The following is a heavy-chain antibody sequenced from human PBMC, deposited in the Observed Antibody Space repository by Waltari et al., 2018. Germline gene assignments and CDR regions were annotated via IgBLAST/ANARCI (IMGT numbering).Heavy chain of an antibody. J-gene: IGHJ4*02. CDR1: GYTFTGYA. Sequence: QVQLVQSGAEVKKPGASVKVSCTASGYTFTGYAMHWVRQAPGHRLEWMGWINSNSGNIEVSQKFGGRVTITRDTSLSTAYMEMGSLRYEDTAIYYCVRGYHGGAWIVDYWGQGTPVTVSS. D-gene: IGHD1-1*01. CDR3: VRGYHGGAWIVDY. CDR2: INSNSGNI. V-gene: IGHV1-3*01.